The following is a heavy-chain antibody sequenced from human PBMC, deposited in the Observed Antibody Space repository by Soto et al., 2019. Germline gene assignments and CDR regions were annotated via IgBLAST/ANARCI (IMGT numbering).Heavy chain of an antibody. CDR1: GFISSSYW. D-gene: IGHD7-27*01. CDR3: ATGVGGFCYVDV. J-gene: IGHJ4*02. V-gene: IGHV3-74*01. CDR2: ITRDGSRT. Sequence: EVQLVESGGNVLQPGGSLRLSCAASGFISSSYWMHWVRQAPGKGLVWVSSITRDGSRTDYADSVKGPFAFSRDNAKNTVVAQTAGLRAAGTAVYCCATGVGGFCYVDVWGQGTVVTVSS.